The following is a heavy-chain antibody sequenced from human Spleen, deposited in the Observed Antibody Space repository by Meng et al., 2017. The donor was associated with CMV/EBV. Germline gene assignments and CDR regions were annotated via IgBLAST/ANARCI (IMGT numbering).Heavy chain of an antibody. D-gene: IGHD6-6*01. J-gene: IGHJ4*02. Sequence: GESLKISCTASEFTFSRYWMSWVRQAPGKGLEWVANIKQDGSEKYYVDSVKGRFTISRDNAKNSLYLQMNSLRAEDTAVYFCARDGESLAVYWGQGTLVTVSS. CDR1: EFTFSRYW. CDR2: IKQDGSEK. CDR3: ARDGESLAVY. V-gene: IGHV3-7*01.